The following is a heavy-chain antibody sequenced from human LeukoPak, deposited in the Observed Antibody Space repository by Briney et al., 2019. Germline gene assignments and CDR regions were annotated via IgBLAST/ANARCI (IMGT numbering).Heavy chain of an antibody. J-gene: IGHJ4*02. Sequence: SETLSLTCAVYGGSFSGYYWSWIRQPPGKRLEWIGEINHSGSTNYNPSLKSRVTISVDTSKNQFSLKLSSVTAADTAVYYCARENHYYDSSGYYFGGQGTLVTVSS. CDR3: ARENHYYDSSGYYF. CDR2: INHSGST. D-gene: IGHD3-22*01. CDR1: GGSFSGYY. V-gene: IGHV4-34*01.